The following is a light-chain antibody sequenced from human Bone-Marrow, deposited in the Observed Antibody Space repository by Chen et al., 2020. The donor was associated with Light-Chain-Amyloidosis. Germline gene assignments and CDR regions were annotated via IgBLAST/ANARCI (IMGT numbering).Light chain of an antibody. CDR2: AAS. Sequence: AIQMTQSPSSLSASLGDRVTITCRASQGIRNELAWYQQKPGKAPKLLISAASTLESGVPSRFSGSGSGTDFTLNISSLQPEDCATWYCLQDYNYPRTFGPGTKVDI. V-gene: IGKV1-6*01. CDR3: LQDYNYPRT. J-gene: IGKJ3*01. CDR1: QGIRNE.